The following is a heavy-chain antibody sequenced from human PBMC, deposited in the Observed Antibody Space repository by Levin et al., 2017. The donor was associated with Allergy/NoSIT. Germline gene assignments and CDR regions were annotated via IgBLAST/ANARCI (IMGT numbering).Heavy chain of an antibody. CDR1: GFIFSNYG. CDR3: VRDWGFDY. J-gene: IGHJ4*02. CDR2: ITNNGGST. V-gene: IGHV3-64D*06. Sequence: GGSLRLSCSASGFIFSNYGMRWVRQSPGKGLETVSTITNNGGSTYYADSVKGRFTISRDNSKNTLYLQMSSLRPEDTAVYYCVRDWGFDYWGQGTLVAVSS. D-gene: IGHD3-16*01.